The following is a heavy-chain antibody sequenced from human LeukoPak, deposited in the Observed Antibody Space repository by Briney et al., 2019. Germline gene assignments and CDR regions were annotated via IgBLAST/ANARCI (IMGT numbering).Heavy chain of an antibody. CDR1: GGSISSYY. Sequence: PSETLSLTCTVSGGSISSYYWSWIRQPAGKGLEWIGRIYTSGSTNYNPSLKSRVTMSVDTSKNQFSLKLSSVTAADTAVYYCARESGYYDSSGYYPHYMDVWGKGTTVTISS. J-gene: IGHJ6*03. D-gene: IGHD3-22*01. CDR2: IYTSGST. V-gene: IGHV4-4*07. CDR3: ARESGYYDSSGYYPHYMDV.